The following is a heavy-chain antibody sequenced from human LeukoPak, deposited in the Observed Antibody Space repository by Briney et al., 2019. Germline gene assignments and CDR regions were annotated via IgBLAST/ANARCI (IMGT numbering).Heavy chain of an antibody. V-gene: IGHV3-30*04. J-gene: IGHJ6*03. Sequence: GGSLRLSCTVSGFTVSSNSMSWVRQAPGKGLEWVAVISYDGSNKYYADSVKGRFTISRDNSKNTLYLQMNSLRAEDTAVYYCARDHDFWSGYYTFGGVVGASYYMDVWGKGTTVTVSS. CDR1: GFTVSSNS. D-gene: IGHD3-3*01. CDR3: ARDHDFWSGYYTFGGVVGASYYMDV. CDR2: ISYDGSNK.